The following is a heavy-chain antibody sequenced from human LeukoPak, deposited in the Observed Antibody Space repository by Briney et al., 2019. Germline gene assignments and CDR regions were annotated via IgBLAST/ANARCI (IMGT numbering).Heavy chain of an antibody. D-gene: IGHD3-22*01. V-gene: IGHV1-2*02. J-gene: IGHJ4*02. CDR1: GYTFTGYY. CDR2: INPNSGGT. Sequence: GASVKASCKASGYTFTGYYMHWVRQAPGQGLEWMGWINPNSGGTNYAQKFQGRVTMTRDTSISTAYMELSRLRSDDTAVYYCARSLDYYDSSGYLYYFDYWGQGTLVTVSS. CDR3: ARSLDYYDSSGYLYYFDY.